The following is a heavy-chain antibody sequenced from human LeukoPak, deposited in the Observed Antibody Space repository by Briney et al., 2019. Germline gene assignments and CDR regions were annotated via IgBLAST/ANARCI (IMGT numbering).Heavy chain of an antibody. CDR3: ARVQWNCSGGSCYPNY. D-gene: IGHD2-15*01. V-gene: IGHV1-18*01. Sequence: ASVTVSCKASGYTFTSYGISWVRQAPGQGLEWMGWNSAYNGNTNYAQKLQGRVTMTTDTSTSTAYMELRSLRSDDTAVYYCARVQWNCSGGSCYPNYWGQGTLVTVSS. CDR2: NSAYNGNT. J-gene: IGHJ4*02. CDR1: GYTFTSYG.